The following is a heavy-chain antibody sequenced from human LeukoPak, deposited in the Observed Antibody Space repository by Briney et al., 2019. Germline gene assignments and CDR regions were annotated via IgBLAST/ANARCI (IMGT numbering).Heavy chain of an antibody. V-gene: IGHV3-48*01. J-gene: IGHJ6*02. CDR1: GFTFSSYG. Sequence: SLRLSCAASGFTFSSYGMNSVRQAPGNGLKGLSYISSSSSRIYYAASVKGRFTISRDNAKNSLYLQMNSLRAEDTAVYYCARSGYCSSTSCTDDYYYGMDVWGQGTTVTVSS. D-gene: IGHD2-2*01. CDR2: ISSSSSRI. CDR3: ARSGYCSSTSCTDDYYYGMDV.